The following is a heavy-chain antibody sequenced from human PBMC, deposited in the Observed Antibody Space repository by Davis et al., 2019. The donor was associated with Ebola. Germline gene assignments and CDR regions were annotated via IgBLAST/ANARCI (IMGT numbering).Heavy chain of an antibody. CDR3: ARDQYYYDSSGYHRGAFDI. CDR2: INHSGST. Sequence: SETLSLTCSVSGYSISSDYYWGWIRQPPGKGLEWIGEINHSGSTNYNPSLKSRVTISVDTSKNQFSLKLSSVTAADTAVYYCARDQYYYDSSGYHRGAFDIWGQGTMVTVSS. V-gene: IGHV4-38-2*02. CDR1: GYSISSDYY. D-gene: IGHD3-22*01. J-gene: IGHJ3*02.